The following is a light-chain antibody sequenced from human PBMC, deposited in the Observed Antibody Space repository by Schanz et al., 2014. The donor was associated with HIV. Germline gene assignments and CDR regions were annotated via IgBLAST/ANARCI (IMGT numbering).Light chain of an antibody. CDR1: QNINRW. CDR2: KAS. Sequence: DIQMTQSPSTLSASVGDTVTITCRASQNINRWLAWYQQKAGEVPKLLIYKASTLQSGVPSRFSGRGSGTEFTLTISSLQPDDFATYYCQQYNSYSYTFGQGTKLEIK. CDR3: QQYNSYSYT. J-gene: IGKJ2*01. V-gene: IGKV1-5*03.